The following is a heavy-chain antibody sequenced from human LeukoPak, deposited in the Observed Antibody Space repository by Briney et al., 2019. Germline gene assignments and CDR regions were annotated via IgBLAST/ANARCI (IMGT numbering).Heavy chain of an antibody. V-gene: IGHV3-48*04. J-gene: IGHJ5*02. CDR2: IRSSGDTI. CDR3: ARGGPRGWFDP. CDR1: GFTFSDYS. Sequence: GGSLRLSCAASGFTFSDYSINWVRQAPGKGLEWVSYIRSSGDTIDYADSVKGRFTISRDNTKSSVYLQMNSLRAEDTAVYYCARGGPRGWFDPWGQGTLVTVSS.